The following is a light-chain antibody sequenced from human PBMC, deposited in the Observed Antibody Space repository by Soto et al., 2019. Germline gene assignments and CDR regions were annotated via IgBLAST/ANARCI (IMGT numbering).Light chain of an antibody. J-gene: IGKJ1*01. V-gene: IGKV3-15*01. CDR2: DAS. Sequence: EIVLTQSPATLSVSPGESTTLSCRASQSVGSTLAWYQLKPGQSPRLLIYDASTRATGIPDRFSGTGSGTEFTLTISRLQSEDFAVYYCHQYAHRPHTFGQGTKVDIK. CDR1: QSVGST. CDR3: HQYAHRPHT.